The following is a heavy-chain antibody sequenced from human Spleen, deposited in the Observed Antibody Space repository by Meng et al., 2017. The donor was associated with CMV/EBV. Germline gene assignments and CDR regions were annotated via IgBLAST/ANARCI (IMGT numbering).Heavy chain of an antibody. Sequence: SISSGCYYWSWIRQHPRKGLEWIGYIYYSGSTYYNPSLKSRVTISVDTSKNQFSLKLSSVTAADTAVYYCARYSYYYDSSGYSNWFDPWGQGTLVTVSS. J-gene: IGHJ5*02. CDR2: IYYSGST. CDR3: ARYSYYYDSSGYSNWFDP. V-gene: IGHV4-31*02. D-gene: IGHD3-22*01. CDR1: SISSGCYY.